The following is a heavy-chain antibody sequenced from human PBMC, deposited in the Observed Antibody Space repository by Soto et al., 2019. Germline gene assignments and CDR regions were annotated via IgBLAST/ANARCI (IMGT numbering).Heavy chain of an antibody. CDR1: GYTFTSYG. Sequence: QVQLVQSGAEVKKPGASVKVSCKASGYTFTSYGISWVRQAPGQGLEWMGWISAYNGNTNYAQKLQGRVTMTTDTSTSTAYMELRSLRSDDTAVYYCAEYCSGGSCYLGAFDIWGQGTMVTVSS. CDR2: ISAYNGNT. D-gene: IGHD2-15*01. J-gene: IGHJ3*02. V-gene: IGHV1-18*01. CDR3: AEYCSGGSCYLGAFDI.